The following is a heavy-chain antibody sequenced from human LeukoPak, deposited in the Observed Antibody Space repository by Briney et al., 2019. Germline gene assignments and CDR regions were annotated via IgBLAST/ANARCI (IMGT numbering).Heavy chain of an antibody. V-gene: IGHV4-34*01. CDR2: INHSGST. Sequence: SETLSLTCAVYGGSFSGYYWSWIRQPPGKGLEWIGEINHSGSTNYNPSLKSRVTISVDTSKNQFSLKLSSVTAADTAVYYCARHLSAVADFDYWGQGTLVTVSS. CDR1: GGSFSGYY. J-gene: IGHJ4*02. D-gene: IGHD6-19*01. CDR3: ARHLSAVADFDY.